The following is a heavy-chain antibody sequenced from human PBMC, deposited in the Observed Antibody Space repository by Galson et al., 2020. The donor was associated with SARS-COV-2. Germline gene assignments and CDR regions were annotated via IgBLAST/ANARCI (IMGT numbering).Heavy chain of an antibody. CDR1: GYTFTSHA. CDR3: ARAEEGIVVVPAAIGRDYYYYMDV. Sequence: ASVKVSCKASGYTFTSHAMNWVRQAPGQGLEWMGWINTNTGNPTYAQGFTGRFVFSLDTSVSTAYLQISSLKAEDTAVYYCARAEEGIVVVPAAIGRDYYYYMDVWGKGTTVTVSS. V-gene: IGHV7-4-1*02. D-gene: IGHD2-2*01. J-gene: IGHJ6*03. CDR2: INTNTGNP.